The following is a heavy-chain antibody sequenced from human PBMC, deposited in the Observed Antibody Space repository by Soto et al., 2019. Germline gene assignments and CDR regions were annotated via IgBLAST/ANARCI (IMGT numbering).Heavy chain of an antibody. D-gene: IGHD5-12*01. V-gene: IGHV1-18*01. CDR3: ATTSYSGQHY. CDR1: GYNFPSSG. CDR2: ISANNDNT. J-gene: IGHJ4*02. Sequence: QVQLVQSGDEVKKPGASVKVSCKASGYNFPSSGISWVRQAPGQGLEWMGWISANNDNTNYAQKFQDRVTMTKDTPTDTAYMDLRSLRSDDTAIYYCATTSYSGQHYWGQGTLVTVSS.